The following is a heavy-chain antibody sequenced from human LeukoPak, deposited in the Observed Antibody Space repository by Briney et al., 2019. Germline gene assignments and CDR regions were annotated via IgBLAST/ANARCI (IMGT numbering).Heavy chain of an antibody. Sequence: GGSLRLSCAASGFTFSSYAMSWVRQAPGKGLEWVSAISGSGGSTYYADSVKGRFTISRDNSKNTLYLQMNSLRAEDTAVYYCAKSYDYIWGSYRPQDTYYFDYWGQGTLVTVSS. D-gene: IGHD3-16*02. V-gene: IGHV3-23*01. CDR2: ISGSGGST. CDR1: GFTFSSYA. CDR3: AKSYDYIWGSYRPQDTYYFDY. J-gene: IGHJ4*02.